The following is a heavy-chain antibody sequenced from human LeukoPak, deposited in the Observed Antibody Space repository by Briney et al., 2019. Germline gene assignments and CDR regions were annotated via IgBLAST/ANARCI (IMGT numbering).Heavy chain of an antibody. CDR2: INPNSGGT. V-gene: IGHV1-2*02. D-gene: IGHD2-2*01. CDR3: ARVATVSRTSEWHY. J-gene: IGHJ4*02. Sequence: ASVKVSCKASGYTFTGYYMYWVRQAPGQGLEWMGWINPNSGGTNYAQKFQGRVTMTRDTSISTAYMELSRLRSDDTAVYYCARVATVSRTSEWHYWGQGTLVTVSS. CDR1: GYTFTGYY.